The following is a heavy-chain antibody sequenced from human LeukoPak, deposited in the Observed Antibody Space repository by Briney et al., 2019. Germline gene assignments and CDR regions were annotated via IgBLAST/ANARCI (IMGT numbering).Heavy chain of an antibody. Sequence: SETLSLTCTVSGGSISSYYWSWIRQPPGKGLEWIGYIYYSVSTNYNPSLKSRATISVDTSKNQFSLKLSSVTAADTAVYYCARERVVDFESYYYYYGMDVWGQGTTVTVSS. CDR2: IYYSVST. J-gene: IGHJ6*02. V-gene: IGHV4-59*01. CDR3: ARERVVDFESYYYYYGMDV. D-gene: IGHD2-15*01. CDR1: GGSISSYY.